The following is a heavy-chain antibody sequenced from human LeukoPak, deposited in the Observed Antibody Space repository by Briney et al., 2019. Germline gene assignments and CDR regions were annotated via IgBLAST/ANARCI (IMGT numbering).Heavy chain of an antibody. J-gene: IGHJ5*02. V-gene: IGHV1-2*02. Sequence: GASVKVSCKASGYTFTGYYMHWVRQAPGQGLEWMGWINPNSGGTNYAQKFQGRVTMTRDTSISTAYMELSRLRSDDTAVYYCARAGGYCSSTSCYDDWFDPWGQGTLVTVSS. CDR1: GYTFTGYY. CDR2: INPNSGGT. D-gene: IGHD2-2*01. CDR3: ARAGGYCSSTSCYDDWFDP.